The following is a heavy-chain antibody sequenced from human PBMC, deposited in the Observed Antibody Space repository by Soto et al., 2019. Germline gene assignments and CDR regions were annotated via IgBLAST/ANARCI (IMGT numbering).Heavy chain of an antibody. Sequence: GGSLRLSCAASGFTFSNAWMNWVRQVPGKGLEWVGRIKSKTEGGTTDYAAPVKGRFTISRDDSKNMLYVEMNSLKSEDTAVYFCTRNYDILTGYSTPQYYHYGMDVWGQGTTVTVSS. D-gene: IGHD3-9*01. V-gene: IGHV3-15*07. CDR1: GFTFSNAW. CDR2: IKSKTEGGTT. J-gene: IGHJ6*02. CDR3: TRNYDILTGYSTPQYYHYGMDV.